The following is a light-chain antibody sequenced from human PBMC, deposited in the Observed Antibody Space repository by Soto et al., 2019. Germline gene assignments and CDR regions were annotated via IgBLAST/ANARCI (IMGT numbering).Light chain of an antibody. CDR1: QRISSN. J-gene: IGKJ2*01. Sequence: EIGISQSPSTFSVSPRERATLSCRASQRISSNLAWYQQKPGQAPRLLIYGASTRATGIPERFSGSGSGTEFTLTLSSLQSEDVAVYYCQQYNNWPPAYTFGQGTKVDIK. CDR2: GAS. V-gene: IGKV3-15*01. CDR3: QQYNNWPPAYT.